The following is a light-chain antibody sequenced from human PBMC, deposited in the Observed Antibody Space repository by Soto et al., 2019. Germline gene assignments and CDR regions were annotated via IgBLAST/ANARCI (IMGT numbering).Light chain of an antibody. Sequence: DIQMTQSPSTLSASVGDRVTITCRASQSVSSWLAWYQQKPGKAPKLLIYKASSLESGVPSRFSGSGSGTEFTLTISSLQADDFATYYCQQYNSWWTFGQGTKVEIK. CDR1: QSVSSW. CDR3: QQYNSWWT. J-gene: IGKJ1*01. CDR2: KAS. V-gene: IGKV1-5*03.